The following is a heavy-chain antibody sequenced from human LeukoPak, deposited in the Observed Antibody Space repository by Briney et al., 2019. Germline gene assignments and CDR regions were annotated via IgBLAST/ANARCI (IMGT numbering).Heavy chain of an antibody. D-gene: IGHD6-6*01. CDR3: ARVSSSRAPFDY. V-gene: IGHV1-46*01. J-gene: IGHJ4*02. CDR2: INTSGGST. Sequence: ASVKVSCKASGYTFTSYYMHWVRQAPGQGFEWMGIINTSGGSTSYAQKFQGRVTMTRDTSTSTVYMELSSLRSEDTAVYYCARVSSSRAPFDYWGQGTLVTVSS. CDR1: GYTFTSYY.